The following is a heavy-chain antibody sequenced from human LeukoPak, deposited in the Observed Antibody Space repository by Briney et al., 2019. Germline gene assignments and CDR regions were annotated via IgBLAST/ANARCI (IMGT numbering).Heavy chain of an antibody. V-gene: IGHV4-59*01. CDR1: GGSISDYY. J-gene: IGHJ6*02. CDR2: IYYSGST. CDR3: ARDGAAAIGYYYYGMDV. Sequence: SETLSLTCSVSGGSISDYYWSWIRQPPGKGLEWIGCIYYSGSTNYNASLKSRVTISVDTSKNQFSLKLSSVTAADTAVYYCARDGAAAIGYYYYGMDVWGQGTTVTVSS. D-gene: IGHD2-2*02.